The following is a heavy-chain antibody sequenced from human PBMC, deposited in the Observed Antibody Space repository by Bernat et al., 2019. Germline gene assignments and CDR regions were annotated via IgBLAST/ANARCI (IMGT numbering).Heavy chain of an antibody. J-gene: IGHJ6*03. CDR1: GGTFSSYA. V-gene: IGHV1-69*01. Sequence: QVQLVQSGAEVKKPGSSVKVSCKASGGTFSSYAISWVRQAPGQGLEWMGGIIPIFGTANYAQKFQGRVTITAEESTSTADMELSSLRSEDTAVYYCARVYLNGSGSYNPTSYYYYYMDVWGKGTTVTVSS. CDR2: IIPIFGTA. CDR3: ARVYLNGSGSYNPTSYYYYYMDV. D-gene: IGHD3-10*01.